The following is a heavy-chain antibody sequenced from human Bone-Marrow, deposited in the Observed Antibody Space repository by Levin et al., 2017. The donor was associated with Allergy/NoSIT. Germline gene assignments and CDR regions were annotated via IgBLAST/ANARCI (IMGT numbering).Heavy chain of an antibody. D-gene: IGHD2-15*01. J-gene: IGHJ4*02. Sequence: ASVKVSCKTSGYTFTTYAMHWVRQAPGQGLEWMGWINAGNGNTKYSQKFQDRVTITRDTSASTAYSELSSLKSEDTAVYYCARARGGRSGDSCYSDFDYWGQGTLVTVSS. CDR2: INAGNGNT. CDR1: GYTFTTYA. CDR3: ARARGGRSGDSCYSDFDY. V-gene: IGHV1-3*01.